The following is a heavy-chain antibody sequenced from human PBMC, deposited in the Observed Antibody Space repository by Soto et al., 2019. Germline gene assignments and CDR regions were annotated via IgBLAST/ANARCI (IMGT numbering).Heavy chain of an antibody. CDR3: ARAPDRGWFGELLPPVDY. V-gene: IGHV1-8*01. D-gene: IGHD3-10*01. CDR1: GYPFPSSD. J-gene: IGHJ4*02. Sequence: ASVKVSCKASGYPFPSSDINWVRQATGQGLEWMGWMNANSGNTNYAQKFQGRVTMTRDTSASTAYMELSSLRSEDTAVYYCARAPDRGWFGELLPPVDYWGQGTLVTV. CDR2: MNANSGNT.